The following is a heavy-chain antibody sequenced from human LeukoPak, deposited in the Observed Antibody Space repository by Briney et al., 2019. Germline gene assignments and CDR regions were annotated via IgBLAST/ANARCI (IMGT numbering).Heavy chain of an antibody. CDR1: GGSISSYY. D-gene: IGHD6-13*01. CDR2: IYTSGST. Sequence: SETLSLTCTVSGGSISSYYWSWIRQPPGKGLEWIGYIYTSGSTNYNPSLKSRVTISVDTSKNQFSLKLSSVTAADTAVYYCARLGWNSGIADPPGYFYYYYYMDVWGKGTTVTVSS. J-gene: IGHJ6*03. V-gene: IGHV4-4*09. CDR3: ARLGWNSGIADPPGYFYYYYYMDV.